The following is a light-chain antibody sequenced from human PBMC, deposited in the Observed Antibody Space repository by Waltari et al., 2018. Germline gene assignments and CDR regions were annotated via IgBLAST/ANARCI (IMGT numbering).Light chain of an antibody. CDR3: QSTESSGTYVV. V-gene: IGLV3-25*03. CDR2: KDK. J-gene: IGLJ2*01. CDR1: AMPTQY. Sequence: ELTQPPSVSVSPGQTATITCSGDAMPTQYAFWYRQKPGQAPALVIYKDKKRPTGISERLSGSSSGTTVTLTISGVQAEDEADYYCQSTESSGTYVVFGGGTKLTVL.